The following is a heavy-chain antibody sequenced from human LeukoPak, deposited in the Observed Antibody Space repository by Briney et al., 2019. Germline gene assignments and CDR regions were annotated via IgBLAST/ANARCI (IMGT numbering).Heavy chain of an antibody. CDR1: GGSISSSSYY. V-gene: IGHV4-39*07. J-gene: IGHJ6*02. D-gene: IGHD2-2*01. Sequence: SETLSLTCTVSGGSISSSSYYWGWIRQPPGKGLEWIGSIYYSGSTYYNPSLKSRVTISVDTSKNQFSLKLSSVTAADTAVYYCARVEVVVVPDATGNYYGMDVWGQGTTVTVSS. CDR3: ARVEVVVVPDATGNYYGMDV. CDR2: IYYSGST.